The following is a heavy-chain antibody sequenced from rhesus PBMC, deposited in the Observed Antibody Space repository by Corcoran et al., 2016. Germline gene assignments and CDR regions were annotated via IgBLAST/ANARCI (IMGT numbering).Heavy chain of an antibody. D-gene: IGHD2-21*01. CDR3: SRVCTGSGCYAWGDY. CDR2: FNPYNGNK. V-gene: IGHV1S2*01. CDR1: GYTFTDYY. J-gene: IGHJ4*01. Sequence: QVQLVQSGAEVKKPGSSVKVSCKASGYTFTDYYMHWVRQAPRHGLEWMGWFNPYNGNKNYAQKFQGRVTMTRDKSTSTAYMELRSLISEDTAVYYCSRVCTGSGCYAWGDYWGQGVLVTVSS.